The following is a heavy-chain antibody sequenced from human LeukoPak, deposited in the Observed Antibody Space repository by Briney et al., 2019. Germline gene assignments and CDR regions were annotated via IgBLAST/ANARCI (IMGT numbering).Heavy chain of an antibody. J-gene: IGHJ4*02. Sequence: GGSLRLSCVASGFTLSTFAMSWVRQTPGKGLEWVSSISGSSSYIYYADSVKGRFTISRDNAKNSLYLQMNSLRAEDTAVYYCATLMITFGGVIFDYWGQGTLVTVSS. CDR2: ISGSSSYI. CDR3: ATLMITFGGVIFDY. CDR1: GFTLSTFA. V-gene: IGHV3-21*01. D-gene: IGHD3-16*01.